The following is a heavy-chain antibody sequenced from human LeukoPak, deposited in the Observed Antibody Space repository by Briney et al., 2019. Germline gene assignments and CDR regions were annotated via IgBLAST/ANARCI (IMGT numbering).Heavy chain of an antibody. J-gene: IGHJ5*02. CDR1: GGSISSGGYS. CDR3: AKIRPLRPFDL. V-gene: IGHV4-31*03. D-gene: IGHD2-15*01. Sequence: KASQTLSLTCTVSGGSISSGGYSWSWIRQHPGKGLEWIGYIYYSGSTYYNPSLKSRVTISVDTSKNQFSLKLSSVTAADTAVYYCAKIRPLRPFDLWGQGTLVTVSS. CDR2: IYYSGST.